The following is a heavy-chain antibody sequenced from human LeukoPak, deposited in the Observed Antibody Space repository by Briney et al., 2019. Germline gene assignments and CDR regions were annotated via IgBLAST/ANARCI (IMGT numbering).Heavy chain of an antibody. J-gene: IGHJ5*02. D-gene: IGHD5-18*01. CDR3: ARHYSKLAWFDP. V-gene: IGHV4-39*01. CDR1: GGSIIGEHFY. Sequence: PSETLSLTCTVFGGSIIGEHFYWGWIRQPPGKGLEWIGSLYYSGSTYYNSSLKSRVTISVDTSKNQFSLKLSSVTAADTAVYYCARHYSKLAWFDPWGQGTLVTVSS. CDR2: LYYSGST.